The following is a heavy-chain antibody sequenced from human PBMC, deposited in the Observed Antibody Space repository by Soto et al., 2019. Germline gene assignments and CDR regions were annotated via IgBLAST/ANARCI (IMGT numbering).Heavy chain of an antibody. CDR3: AKEGGLSGSYYISSSYYFDS. CDR1: GFTFSSYG. Sequence: QVQLVESGGGVVQPGRSLRLSCAASGFTFSSYGMHWVRQAPGKGLEGVAIISYDGSNTYYADSVKGRFTISRDKSKNTLYLQINSLRAEDPSVYYCAKEGGLSGSYYISSSYYFDSWGQGTLVTVSS. D-gene: IGHD1-26*01. CDR2: ISYDGSNT. J-gene: IGHJ4*02. V-gene: IGHV3-30*18.